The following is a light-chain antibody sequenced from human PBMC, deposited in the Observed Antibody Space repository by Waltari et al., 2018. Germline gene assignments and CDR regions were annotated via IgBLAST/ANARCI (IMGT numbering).Light chain of an antibody. J-gene: IGLJ2*01. CDR3: QSADSSGTHV. CDR2: KDS. CDR1: ALPQQY. Sequence: SYELTQPPSVSVSPGQTARITCSGDALPQQYAYWYQQEPGQAPVLVIYKDSERPSGIPERFSGSSSGTTVTLTISGVQAEDEADYYCQSADSSGTHVFGGGTKLTVL. V-gene: IGLV3-25*03.